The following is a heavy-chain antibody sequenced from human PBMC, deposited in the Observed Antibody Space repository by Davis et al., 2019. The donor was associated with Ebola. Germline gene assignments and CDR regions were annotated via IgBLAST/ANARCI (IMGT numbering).Heavy chain of an antibody. CDR3: ARDQYYYGSGSYSTYFDY. CDR2: ISSSSSYI. Sequence: PGGSLRLSCAASGFTFSSYSMNWVRQAPGKGLEWVSSISSSSSYIYYADSVKGRFTISRDNAKNSLYLQMNSLRAEDTAVYYCARDQYYYGSGSYSTYFDYWGQGTLVTVSS. V-gene: IGHV3-21*01. D-gene: IGHD3-10*01. CDR1: GFTFSSYS. J-gene: IGHJ4*02.